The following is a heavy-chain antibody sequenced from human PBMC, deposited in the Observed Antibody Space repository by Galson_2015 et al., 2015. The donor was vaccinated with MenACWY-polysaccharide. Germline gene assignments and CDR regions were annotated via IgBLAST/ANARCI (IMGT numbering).Heavy chain of an antibody. V-gene: IGHV3-49*02. J-gene: IGHJ4*02. CDR3: TRDRPLDY. CDR2: KSDGSST. Sequence: KSDGSSTSYADSVTGRFTISRDDSNSIAHLQMNSLKIEDTAVYYCTRDRPLDYWGQGTLVTVSS.